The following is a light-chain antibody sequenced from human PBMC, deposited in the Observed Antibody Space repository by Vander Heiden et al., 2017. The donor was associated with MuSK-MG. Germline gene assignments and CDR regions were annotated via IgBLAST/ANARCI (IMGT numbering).Light chain of an antibody. Sequence: FLLTQPQSVSESPGQTVTIACTRSRGSISSNSALWYQQRPGSYPNIVIYDDNQRPSGVPDRFSGSTYSSSTTATPTIAGPKAEADYYYHSQYYNSSNVVFGGGTKLTVL. CDR3: QYYNSSNVV. CDR1: RGSISSNS. V-gene: IGLV6-57*01. CDR2: DDN. J-gene: IGLJ2*01.